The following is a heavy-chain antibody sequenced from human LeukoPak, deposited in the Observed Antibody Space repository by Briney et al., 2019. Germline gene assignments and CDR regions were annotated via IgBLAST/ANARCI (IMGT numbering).Heavy chain of an antibody. CDR1: GFILSGYY. CDR3: SRRGRTERGSSYGLDY. V-gene: IGHV3-64*01. CDR2: ISSNGSSI. D-gene: IGHD5-18*01. J-gene: IGHJ4*02. Sequence: GASLRLSCIASGFILSGYYMNWVRQAPGKGLEFVSSISSNGSSICYANSVKGRFTISRDNAKNSLYLQMDSLRTEDMAVYYGSRRGRTERGSSYGLDYWGQGTLVTVSS.